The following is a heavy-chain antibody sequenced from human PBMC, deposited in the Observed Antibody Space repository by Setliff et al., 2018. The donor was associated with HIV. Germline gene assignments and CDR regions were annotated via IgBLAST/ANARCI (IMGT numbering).Heavy chain of an antibody. V-gene: IGHV4-34*01. J-gene: IGHJ4*02. CDR1: GESFSAYS. D-gene: IGHD4-4*01. CDR3: ARAFLAYRAVDF. Sequence: PSETLSLTCAVYGESFSAYSWTWIRQPPGKGLEWIGEINHSGSTTYNPSLRGRVTVSVDTPKNQFSLKLKSVTAADTAFYYCARAFLAYRAVDFWGQGTLVTVS. CDR2: INHSGST.